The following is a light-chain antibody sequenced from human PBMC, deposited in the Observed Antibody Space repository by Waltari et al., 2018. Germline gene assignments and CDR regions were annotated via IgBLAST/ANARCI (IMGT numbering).Light chain of an antibody. CDR2: GAS. J-gene: IGKJ5*01. Sequence: IVMTQSPASLSVSLGERATLSCRASQSVSTSLAWYQQRPGQAPRLHIYGASTRASGIPARFSGVGSGPEFTLTISSLQSEDLGIYYCQQYNKWPTTFGQGTRLDIK. V-gene: IGKV3-15*01. CDR3: QQYNKWPTT. CDR1: QSVSTS.